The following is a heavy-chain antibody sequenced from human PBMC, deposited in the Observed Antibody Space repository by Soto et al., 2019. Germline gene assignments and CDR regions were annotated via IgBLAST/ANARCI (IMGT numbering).Heavy chain of an antibody. Sequence: QVQLVQSGAEVKKPWASVKVSCKASGYTFTSYGISWVRQAPGQGLEWMGWISAYNGNTNSAQMLQGIATMTTDTSTSTAYMELRRLRSDDTAVYYCATTREYSSSHQTFDYWGQGTLVTVSS. CDR2: ISAYNGNT. V-gene: IGHV1-18*01. D-gene: IGHD6-6*01. CDR1: GYTFTSYG. J-gene: IGHJ4*02. CDR3: ATTREYSSSHQTFDY.